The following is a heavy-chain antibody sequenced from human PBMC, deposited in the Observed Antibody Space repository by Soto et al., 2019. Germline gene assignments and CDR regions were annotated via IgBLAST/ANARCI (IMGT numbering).Heavy chain of an antibody. CDR1: GYTFTSSG. D-gene: IGHD3-22*01. J-gene: IGHJ3*01. Sequence: QVQLVQSGAEVKKPGASVKVSCKASGYTFTSSGMSWVRQAPGQGLEWMGWISAHTGSSEYAQRFQGIVTMTTGRSTSTAYMELTSLRSDDPAVYYCARAFFYQGSASRGYSFDAFDFWGPGTLVTVSS. CDR3: ARAFFYQGSASRGYSFDAFDF. CDR2: ISAHTGSS. V-gene: IGHV1-18*01.